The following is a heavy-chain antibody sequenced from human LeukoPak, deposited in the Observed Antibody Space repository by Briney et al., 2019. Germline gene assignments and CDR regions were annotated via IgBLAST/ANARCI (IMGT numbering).Heavy chain of an antibody. CDR3: ASSTDYTTLGY. V-gene: IGHV3-30*02. CDR2: IRYDGNNK. J-gene: IGHJ4*02. D-gene: IGHD2-2*02. CDR1: GFTFSSYG. Sequence: GGSLRLSCAASGFTFSSYGMHWVRQAPGKGLEWVAFIRYDGNNKYYADSVKGRFTISRDNSKNTLYLQMNGLRAEDTAVYYCASSTDYTTLGYWGQGTLVTVSA.